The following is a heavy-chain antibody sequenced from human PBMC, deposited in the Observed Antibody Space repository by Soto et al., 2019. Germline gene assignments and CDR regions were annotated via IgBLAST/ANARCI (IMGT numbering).Heavy chain of an antibody. CDR3: AKDPRAAAGTHPDAFDI. CDR1: GFTFSSYG. V-gene: IGHV3-30*18. J-gene: IGHJ3*02. CDR2: ISYDGSNK. Sequence: GGSLRLSCSASGFTFSSYGMHWVRQAPGKGLVWVAVISYDGSNKYYADSVKGRFTISRDNSKNTLYLQMNSLRAEDTAVYYCAKDPRAAAGTHPDAFDIWGQGTMVTVSS. D-gene: IGHD6-13*01.